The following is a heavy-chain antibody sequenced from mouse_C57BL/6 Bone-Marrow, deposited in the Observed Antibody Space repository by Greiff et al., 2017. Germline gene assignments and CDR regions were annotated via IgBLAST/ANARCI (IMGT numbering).Heavy chain of an antibody. J-gene: IGHJ4*01. V-gene: IGHV10-3*01. D-gene: IGHD2-14*01. Sequence: EVMLVESGGGLVQPKGSLKLSCAASGFTFNTYAMHWVRQAPGKGLEWVARIRSKSSNYATYYADSVKDRLTISRDDSQSMLYLQIDNLKTEDTAMYYCVGEGYYDAMDYWGQGTSVTVSS. CDR1: GFTFNTYA. CDR2: IRSKSSNYAT. CDR3: VGEGYYDAMDY.